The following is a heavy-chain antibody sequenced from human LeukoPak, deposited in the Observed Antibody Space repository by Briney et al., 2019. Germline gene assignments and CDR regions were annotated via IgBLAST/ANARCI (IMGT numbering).Heavy chain of an antibody. CDR1: GFTVSSNY. V-gene: IGHV3-53*01. Sequence: GGSLRLSCAASGFTVSSNYKSWVRQAPGKGLEWVSVIYSGGSTYYADSVKGRFTISRDNSKNTLYLQMNSLRAEDTAVYYCAREAGGSSGWRRYFDYWGQGTLVTVSS. CDR3: AREAGGSSGWRRYFDY. D-gene: IGHD6-19*01. CDR2: IYSGGST. J-gene: IGHJ4*02.